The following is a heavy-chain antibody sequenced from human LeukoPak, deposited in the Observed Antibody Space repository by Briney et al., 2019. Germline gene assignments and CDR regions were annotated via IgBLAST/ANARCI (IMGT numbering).Heavy chain of an antibody. D-gene: IGHD3-9*01. CDR2: IIPILGIA. J-gene: IGHJ6*02. V-gene: IGHV1-69*04. Sequence: ASVKVSCKASGGTFSSYAISWVRQAPGQGLEWMGRIIPILGIANYAQKFQGRVTITADKSTSTAYMELSSLRSEDTAVYYCARSLRYFDWFPTYYYYYGMGVWGQGTTVTVSS. CDR1: GGTFSSYA. CDR3: ARSLRYFDWFPTYYYYYGMGV.